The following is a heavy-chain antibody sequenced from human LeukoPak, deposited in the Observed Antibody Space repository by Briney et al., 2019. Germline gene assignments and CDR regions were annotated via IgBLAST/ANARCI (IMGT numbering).Heavy chain of an antibody. CDR3: ARDGH. CDR2: ISHNGATT. Sequence: GGSLRLSCAASGFTFSSYAMYWVRQAPGKGLEYVSAISHNGATTYYANSVKGRFTISRDNSKNTLYLQMGSLRAEDMAVYYCARDGHWGQGTLVTVSS. CDR1: GFTFSSYA. J-gene: IGHJ4*02. V-gene: IGHV3-64*01.